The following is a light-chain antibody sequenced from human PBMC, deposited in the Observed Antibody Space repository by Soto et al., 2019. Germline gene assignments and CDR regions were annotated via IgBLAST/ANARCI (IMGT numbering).Light chain of an antibody. CDR2: GAS. CDR1: QSVSSSY. V-gene: IGKV3-20*01. Sequence: EIVLTQSPGTLFLSLGERATLSCRASQSVSSSYLAWYQQKPGQAPRLLISGASSRATGIPDRFSGSGSGTDFTLTISRLEPEDFAVYYCQQYDISPRTFGQGTKVDIK. J-gene: IGKJ1*01. CDR3: QQYDISPRT.